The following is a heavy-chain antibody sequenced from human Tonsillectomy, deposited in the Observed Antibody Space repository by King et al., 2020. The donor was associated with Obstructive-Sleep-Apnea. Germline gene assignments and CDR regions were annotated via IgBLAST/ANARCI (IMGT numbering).Heavy chain of an antibody. J-gene: IGHJ4*02. Sequence: VQLVESGGGVVQPGRSLRLSCAASRFTFSSYGMHWVRQAPGKGLEWVAVISYDGSNKDYAESVKGRFTIPRDNSKNTLYLQMNSLRAEDTAVYYCAKDFRLLWFGEFFDYWGQGTLVTVSS. CDR1: RFTFSSYG. D-gene: IGHD3-10*01. V-gene: IGHV3-30*18. CDR2: ISYDGSNK. CDR3: AKDFRLLWFGEFFDY.